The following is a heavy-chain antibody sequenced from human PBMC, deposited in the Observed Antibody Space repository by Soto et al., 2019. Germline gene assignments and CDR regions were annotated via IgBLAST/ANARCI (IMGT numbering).Heavy chain of an antibody. CDR1: GFTFSSYG. D-gene: IGHD3-22*01. Sequence: QVQLVESGGGVVQPGRSLRLSCAASGFTFSSYGMHWVRQAPGKGLEWVAVIWYDGSNKYYADSVKGRFTISRDNSKNTLYLQMNSLRAEDTAVYYCARVPTGSGYNWFDPWGQGTLVTVSS. V-gene: IGHV3-33*01. CDR2: IWYDGSNK. J-gene: IGHJ5*02. CDR3: ARVPTGSGYNWFDP.